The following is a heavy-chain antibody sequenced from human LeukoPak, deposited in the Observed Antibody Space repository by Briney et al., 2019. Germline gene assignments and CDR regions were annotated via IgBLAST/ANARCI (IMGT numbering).Heavy chain of an antibody. Sequence: PGGSLRLSCAASGFTFNNYWMHWVRQGPGKGLVWVSRFISDGSSTTYADSVKGRFTISRDNAKNSVHLQMNNLRVEDTAVYYCAKDEVGGHFEYWGQGILVT. CDR2: FISDGSST. CDR3: AKDEVGGHFEY. V-gene: IGHV3-74*01. J-gene: IGHJ4*02. CDR1: GFTFNNYW.